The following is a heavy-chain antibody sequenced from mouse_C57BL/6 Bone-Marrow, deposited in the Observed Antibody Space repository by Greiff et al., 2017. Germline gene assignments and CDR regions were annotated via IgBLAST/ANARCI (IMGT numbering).Heavy chain of an antibody. CDR3: AREGGSSPQDDAMDY. Sequence: VQLVESGPELVKPGASVKISCKASGYAFSSSWMNWVKQRPGKGLEWIGRIYPGDGDTNYTGKFKGKATLTADKSSSTAYMQLSSLTSEDSAVYVCAREGGSSPQDDAMDYWGQGTSVTVSS. D-gene: IGHD1-1*01. J-gene: IGHJ4*01. CDR1: GYAFSSSW. V-gene: IGHV1-82*01. CDR2: IYPGDGDT.